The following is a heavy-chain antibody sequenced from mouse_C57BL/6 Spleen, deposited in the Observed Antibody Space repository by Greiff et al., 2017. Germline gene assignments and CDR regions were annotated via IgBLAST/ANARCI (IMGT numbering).Heavy chain of an antibody. Sequence: QVQLQQSGPELVKPGASVKISCKASGYAFSSSWMNWVKQRPGKGLEWIGRIYPGDGDTNYNGKFKGKATLTADKSSSTAYMQLSSLTSEDSAVYFCARWDYSYYFDYWGQGTTLTVSS. CDR2: IYPGDGDT. CDR1: GYAFSSSW. D-gene: IGHD1-1*01. CDR3: ARWDYSYYFDY. V-gene: IGHV1-82*01. J-gene: IGHJ2*01.